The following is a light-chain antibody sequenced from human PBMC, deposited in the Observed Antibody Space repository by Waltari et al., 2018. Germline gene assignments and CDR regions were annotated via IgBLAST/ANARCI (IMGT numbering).Light chain of an antibody. Sequence: EIVMKQSPATLSVSPGERATLSCRASQSVRRNLAWYPQKPGQAPRLRIYSASTNATGIPASFSGSGSWTEFTLTISSLQSEDFAVYYCQQYNTWPPQDTFGQGTKLEI. CDR3: QQYNTWPPQDT. V-gene: IGKV3-15*01. CDR1: QSVRRN. J-gene: IGKJ2*01. CDR2: SAS.